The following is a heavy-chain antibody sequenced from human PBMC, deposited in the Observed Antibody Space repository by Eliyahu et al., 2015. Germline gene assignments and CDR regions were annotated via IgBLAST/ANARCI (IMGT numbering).Heavy chain of an antibody. D-gene: IGHD6-19*01. CDR2: IYSGGST. V-gene: IGHV3-53*01. CDR3: ARDFQGGWPFDH. J-gene: IGHJ4*02. CDR1: GFTVSSNY. Sequence: EVQLVESGGGLIQPGGSLRLSCAASGFTVSSNYMSWVRQAPGKGLEWVSVIYSGGSTYYADSVKGRFTISRDKTKDTVYLQMNSLRAEDTAVYYCARDFQGGWPFDHWGQGTLVTVSS.